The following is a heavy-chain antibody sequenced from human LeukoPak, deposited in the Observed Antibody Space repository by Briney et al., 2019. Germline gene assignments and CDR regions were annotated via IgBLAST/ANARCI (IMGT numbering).Heavy chain of an antibody. CDR2: IYYTGST. Sequence: SQTLSLTCTVSGGSVSSGGYYWVWIRQRPGKGLEWIGYIYYTGSTSYNPSLKSRLTIAVDTSKNQFSLKLSSVTAADTAVYYCARPLNTVHDTFDVWGQGTMVTVSS. J-gene: IGHJ3*01. CDR1: GGSVSSGGYY. V-gene: IGHV4-31*03. D-gene: IGHD4-11*01. CDR3: ARPLNTVHDTFDV.